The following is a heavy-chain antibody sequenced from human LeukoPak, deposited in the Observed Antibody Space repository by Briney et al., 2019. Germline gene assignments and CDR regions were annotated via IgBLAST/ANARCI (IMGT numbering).Heavy chain of an antibody. CDR3: TKDPNGDYVGAFDP. CDR2: ITGTHYTT. CDR1: GFTFSSFA. D-gene: IGHD4-17*01. V-gene: IGHV3-23*01. J-gene: IGHJ5*02. Sequence: GGSLRLSCAASGFTFSSFAMTWVRQAPGKGLEWVSAITGTHYTTYNTDSVKGRFTISRDNSKNTLYLQMNSLRADDTAVYYCTKDPNGDYVGAFDPWGQGTLVTVSS.